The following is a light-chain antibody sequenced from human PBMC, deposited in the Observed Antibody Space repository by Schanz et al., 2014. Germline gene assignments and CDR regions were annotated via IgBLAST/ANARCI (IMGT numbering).Light chain of an antibody. V-gene: IGLV2-14*03. J-gene: IGLJ2*01. Sequence: QSALTQPASVSGSPGQSITISCTGTSSDIGFYNYVSWYQQHPGKAPKLMIYDVSYRPSGISSRFSGSKSGNTASLTISGLQAEDEADYYCSSYTSSSTPVVFGGGTKLTVL. CDR3: SSYTSSSTPVV. CDR2: DVS. CDR1: SSDIGFYNY.